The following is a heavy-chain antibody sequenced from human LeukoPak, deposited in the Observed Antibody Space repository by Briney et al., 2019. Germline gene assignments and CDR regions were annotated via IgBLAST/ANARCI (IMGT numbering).Heavy chain of an antibody. CDR2: IYHSGST. D-gene: IGHD2-15*01. Sequence: SETLSLTCAVSGGSISSGGYYWSWIRQPPGQGLEWIGYIYHSGSTYYNPSLKSRVTISVDRSKNQFSLKLSSVTAADTAVYYCARGRLYCSGGSCYSCWFDPWGQGTLVTVSS. CDR1: GGSISSGGYY. J-gene: IGHJ5*02. V-gene: IGHV4-30-2*01. CDR3: ARGRLYCSGGSCYSCWFDP.